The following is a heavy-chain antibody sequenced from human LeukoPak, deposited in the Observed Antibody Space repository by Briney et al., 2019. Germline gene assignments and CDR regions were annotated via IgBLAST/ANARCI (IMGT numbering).Heavy chain of an antibody. CDR3: AKDQGSGGPGGY. D-gene: IGHD2-15*01. Sequence: GGSLRLSCAASGFTFSSYGMHWVRQAPGKGLEWVAVISYDGSNKYYADSVKGRFTISRDNSKNTLYLQMNSLRAEDTAVYYCAKDQGSGGPGGYWGQGTLVTVSS. CDR2: ISYDGSNK. V-gene: IGHV3-30*18. CDR1: GFTFSSYG. J-gene: IGHJ4*02.